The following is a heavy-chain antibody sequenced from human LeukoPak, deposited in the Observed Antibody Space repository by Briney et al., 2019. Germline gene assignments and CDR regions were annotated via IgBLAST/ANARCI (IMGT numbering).Heavy chain of an antibody. Sequence: GGSLRLSCAASGFTFSDYYMSWIRQAPGKGLEWVSSISSSSSYIYYADSVKGRFTISRDNSKNTLYLQMNSLRAEDTAVYYCAKDWYYYDSSGYWGDDYWGLGTLVTVSS. D-gene: IGHD3-22*01. CDR2: ISSSSSYI. CDR1: GFTFSDYY. V-gene: IGHV3-11*06. CDR3: AKDWYYYDSSGYWGDDY. J-gene: IGHJ4*02.